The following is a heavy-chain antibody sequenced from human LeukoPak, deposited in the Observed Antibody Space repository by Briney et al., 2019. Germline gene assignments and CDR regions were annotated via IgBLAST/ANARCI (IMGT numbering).Heavy chain of an antibody. Sequence: ASVKVSCKASGYTFTSYAISWVRQAPGQGLEWMGGIIPIFGTANYAQKFQGRVTITTDESTSTAYMELSSLRSEDTAVYYCARTGGLLEWLFRLDYWGQGTLVTVSS. V-gene: IGHV1-69*05. J-gene: IGHJ4*02. D-gene: IGHD3-3*01. CDR3: ARTGGLLEWLFRLDY. CDR1: GYTFTSYA. CDR2: IIPIFGTA.